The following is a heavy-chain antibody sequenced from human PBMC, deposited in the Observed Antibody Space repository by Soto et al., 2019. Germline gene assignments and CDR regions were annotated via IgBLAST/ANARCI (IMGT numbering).Heavy chain of an antibody. CDR3: ARDTLNVLRYFDPFCYCGRDV. CDR2: IWYEGSNK. CDR1: GFTFSSYG. Sequence: QVQLVESGGGVVQPGRSLRLSCAASGFTFSSYGMHWVRQAPGKGLEWVAGIWYEGSNKYYADSVKGRFTISRDNSKNTLYLQINSLRADDKAVYYCARDTLNVLRYFDPFCYCGRDVGGQGTTVTVSS. V-gene: IGHV3-33*01. J-gene: IGHJ6*02. D-gene: IGHD3-9*01.